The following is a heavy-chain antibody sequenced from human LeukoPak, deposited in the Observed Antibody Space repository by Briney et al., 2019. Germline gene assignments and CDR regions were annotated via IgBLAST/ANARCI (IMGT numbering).Heavy chain of an antibody. Sequence: PGGSLRLSCAASGFTFSSSWMHWARQAPGKGLVWVSRINTDGSRTDHADSVKGRFTISRDNAKDTLYLQMSSLRVEDTAVYYCARGGSPPEALGDALNIWGQGTMVTVSS. CDR2: INTDGSRT. D-gene: IGHD1-26*01. J-gene: IGHJ3*02. V-gene: IGHV3-74*01. CDR1: GFTFSSSW. CDR3: ARGGSPPEALGDALNI.